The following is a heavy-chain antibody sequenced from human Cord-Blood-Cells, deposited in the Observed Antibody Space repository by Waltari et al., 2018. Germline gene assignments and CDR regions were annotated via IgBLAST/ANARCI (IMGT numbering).Heavy chain of an antibody. CDR2: IYYSGST. CDR1: GGSISSSSYY. V-gene: IGHV4-39*01. Sequence: QLQLQESGPGLVKPSETLSLTCTVSGGSISSSSYYWGWIRQPPGKGLEWIGSIYYSGSTYYNPSLKSRVTISVDTSKNQFSLKLSSVTAADTAVYYCARHLSSSWSVFDYWGQGTLVTVSS. CDR3: ARHLSSSWSVFDY. J-gene: IGHJ4*02. D-gene: IGHD6-13*01.